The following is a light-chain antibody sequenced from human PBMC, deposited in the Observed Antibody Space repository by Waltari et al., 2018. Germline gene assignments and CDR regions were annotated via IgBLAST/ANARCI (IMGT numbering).Light chain of an antibody. J-gene: IGLJ2*01. Sequence: QSALTQPPSASGSPGQSVTISCTGASSDVGGYKYVSWYQQHPGNAPKLMIYEVSKRPSGVPDGFFGSKSGNTASLTVSGLQAEDEADYYCSSYAGSKGVVFGGGTKLTVL. CDR3: SSYAGSKGVV. CDR1: SSDVGGYKY. CDR2: EVS. V-gene: IGLV2-8*01.